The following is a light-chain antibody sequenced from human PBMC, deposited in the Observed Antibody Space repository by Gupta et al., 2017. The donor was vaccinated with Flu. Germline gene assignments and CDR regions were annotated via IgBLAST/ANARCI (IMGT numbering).Light chain of an antibody. CDR3: HSTDSSGSYV. V-gene: IGLV3-25*02. CDR2: KDS. Sequence: SYELTQPPSVSVSPGQTARITCSGDALPKQYAYWYQQKPGQAPVLVIYKDSERPPGIPGRFSGSSSGTTVTLTISGVQAEEAADYYCHSTDSSGSYVFGTGTKVTVL. J-gene: IGLJ1*01. CDR1: ALPKQY.